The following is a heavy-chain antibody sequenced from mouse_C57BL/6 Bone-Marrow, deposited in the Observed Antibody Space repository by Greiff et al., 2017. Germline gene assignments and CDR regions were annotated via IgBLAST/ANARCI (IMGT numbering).Heavy chain of an antibody. CDR2: IWTGGGT. V-gene: IGHV2-9-1*01. CDR3: ARTEYGSSYGGFAD. CDR1: GFSLTSYA. J-gene: IGHJ3*01. D-gene: IGHD1-1*01. Sequence: VKLMESGPGLVAPSQSLSITCTVSGFSLTSYAISWVRQPPGKGLEWLGVIWTGGGTNYNSALKSRLSISNDNSKSQVFLKMNSLQTDDTARYYCARTEYGSSYGGFADWGQGTLVTVSA.